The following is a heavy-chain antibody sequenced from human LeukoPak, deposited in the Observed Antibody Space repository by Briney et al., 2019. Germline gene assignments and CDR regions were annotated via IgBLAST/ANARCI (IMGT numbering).Heavy chain of an antibody. D-gene: IGHD3-22*01. Sequence: PGGSLRLSCAASGFTFSSYSMHWVRQAPGKGLEWVAVISYDGSNKYYADSVKGRFTISRDNSKNTLYLQVNSLRAEDTAVYYCAKEYADSSGYYYGFDYWGQGTLVTVSS. J-gene: IGHJ4*02. V-gene: IGHV3-30*18. CDR1: GFTFSSYS. CDR3: AKEYADSSGYYYGFDY. CDR2: ISYDGSNK.